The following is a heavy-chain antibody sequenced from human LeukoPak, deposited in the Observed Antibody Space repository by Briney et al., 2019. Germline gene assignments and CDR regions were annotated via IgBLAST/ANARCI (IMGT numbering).Heavy chain of an antibody. J-gene: IGHJ4*02. CDR1: GYTFTGYY. CDR2: INPNSGGT. V-gene: IGHV1-2*02. Sequence: GASVKVSCKASGYTFTGYYMHWVRQAPGQGLEWMGWINPNSGGTNYAQKFQGRVTMTRDTSISTAYMELSRLRSDDTAVYYCARDPYPYYYDSSGYDGQYYFGYWGQGTLVTVSS. CDR3: ARDPYPYYYDSSGYDGQYYFGY. D-gene: IGHD3-22*01.